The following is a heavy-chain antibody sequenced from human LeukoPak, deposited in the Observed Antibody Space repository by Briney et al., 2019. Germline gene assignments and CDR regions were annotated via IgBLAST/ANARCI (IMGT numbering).Heavy chain of an antibody. D-gene: IGHD5-24*01. CDR3: ARVYGYNYLYMDV. CDR1: GGSFSGYC. J-gene: IGHJ6*03. Sequence: PSETLSLTCAVYGGSFSGYCWSWIRQPPGKGLEWIGEINHSGSTNYNPSLKSRVTISVDTSKNQFSLKLSSVTAADTAVYYCARVYGYNYLYMDVWGKGTTVTVSS. V-gene: IGHV4-34*01. CDR2: INHSGST.